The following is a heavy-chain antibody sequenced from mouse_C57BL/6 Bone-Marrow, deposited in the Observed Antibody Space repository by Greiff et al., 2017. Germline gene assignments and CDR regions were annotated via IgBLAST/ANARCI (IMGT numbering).Heavy chain of an antibody. V-gene: IGHV1-50*01. CDR1: GYTFTSYW. D-gene: IGHD2-2*01. CDR3: ARSRMVTTDYYAMDY. J-gene: IGHJ4*01. CDR2: IDPSDSYT. Sequence: QVQLQQPGAELVKPGASVKLSCKASGYTFTSYWMQWVKQRPGQGLEWIGEIDPSDSYTNYNQKFKGKATLTVDTSSSTAYMQLSSLTSEDSAVYYCARSRMVTTDYYAMDYWGQGTSVTVSS.